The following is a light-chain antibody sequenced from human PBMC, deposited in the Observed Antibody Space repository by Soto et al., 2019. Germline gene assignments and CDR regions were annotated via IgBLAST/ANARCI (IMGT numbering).Light chain of an antibody. J-gene: IGLJ3*02. CDR1: SSDVGSYNR. CDR2: QVS. CDR3: SSYTSSGTWV. V-gene: IGLV2-18*02. Sequence: QSVLTQPPSVSGSPGQSVTISCTGTSSDVGSYNRVSWYQQPPGTAPKLMICQVSNRPSGVPDRFSGSKSGNTASLTISGLQAEDEADYYCSSYTSSGTWVFGGGNKLTVL.